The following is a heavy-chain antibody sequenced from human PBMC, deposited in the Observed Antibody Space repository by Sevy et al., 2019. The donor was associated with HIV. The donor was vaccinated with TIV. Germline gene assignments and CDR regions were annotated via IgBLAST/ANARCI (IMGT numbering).Heavy chain of an antibody. D-gene: IGHD3-22*01. J-gene: IGHJ3*02. CDR1: GFTFSSYG. CDR3: GRDRSGYDSSGYYWSDAFDI. V-gene: IGHV3-33*01. CDR2: IWYDGSNK. Sequence: GGSLRLSCAASGFTFSSYGMHWVRQAPGKGLEWVAVIWYDGSNKYYADSVKGRFTISRDNSKNTLYLQMNSLRAEDTAVYYCGRDRSGYDSSGYYWSDAFDIWGQGTMVTVSS.